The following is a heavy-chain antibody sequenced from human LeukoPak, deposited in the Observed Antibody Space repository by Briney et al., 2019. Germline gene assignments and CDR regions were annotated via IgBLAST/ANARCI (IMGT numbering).Heavy chain of an antibody. CDR2: IYYSGST. J-gene: IGHJ4*02. D-gene: IGHD1-26*01. V-gene: IGHV4-39*07. Sequence: PSETLSLTCTVSGGSISSSSYYWGWIRQPPGKGLEWIGSIYYSGSTYYNPSLKSRVTISVDTSKNQFSLKLSSLTAADTAVYYCARESGSYYPHFDYWGQGTLVTVSS. CDR3: ARESGSYYPHFDY. CDR1: GGSISSSSYY.